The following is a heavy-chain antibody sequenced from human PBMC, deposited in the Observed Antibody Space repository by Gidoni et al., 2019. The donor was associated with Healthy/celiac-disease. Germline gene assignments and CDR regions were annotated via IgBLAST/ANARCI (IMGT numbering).Heavy chain of an antibody. CDR3: AKKTGYYVFPSADY. D-gene: IGHD3-9*01. V-gene: IGHV3-23*01. CDR1: GFTFSSYA. CDR2: ISGSGGST. Sequence: EVQLLESGGGLVQPGGSLRLACAASGFTFSSYAMSWVRQAPGKGREWVSAISGSGGSTYYAASVKGRFTISRDNSKNTLYLQMTSLRAEDTAVYYCAKKTGYYVFPSADYWGQGTRVTVSS. J-gene: IGHJ4*02.